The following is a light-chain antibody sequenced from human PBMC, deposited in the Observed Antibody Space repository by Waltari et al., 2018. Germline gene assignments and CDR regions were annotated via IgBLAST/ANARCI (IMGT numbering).Light chain of an antibody. CDR3: QAWASTKWV. V-gene: IGLV3-1*01. J-gene: IGLJ3*02. CDR1: KLGDKY. Sequence: SYELTQPPSVSVSPGQTASITCPGDKLGDKYVCWYQQKPGQSPVLVIYQDTKRPSGIPERFSGSNSGNTATLTISGTQAMDEADYYCQAWASTKWVFGGGTKLTVL. CDR2: QDT.